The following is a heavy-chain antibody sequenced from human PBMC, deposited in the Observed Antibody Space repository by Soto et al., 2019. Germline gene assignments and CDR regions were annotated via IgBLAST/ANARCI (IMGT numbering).Heavy chain of an antibody. J-gene: IGHJ4*02. CDR3: ARDGTLYDTSGYYYLY. D-gene: IGHD3-22*01. Sequence: SVKVSCKASGGTFSRYAISWVRQAPGQGLEWMGGIIPMFGKANYAQKFQGRVTITADESTSTGYMELRSLISEDTAVYYCARDGTLYDTSGYYYLYWGQGTLVTVSS. CDR2: IIPMFGKA. CDR1: GGTFSRYA. V-gene: IGHV1-69*13.